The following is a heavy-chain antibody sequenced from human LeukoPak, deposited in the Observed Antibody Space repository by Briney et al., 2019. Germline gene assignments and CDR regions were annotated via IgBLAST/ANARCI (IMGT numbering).Heavy chain of an antibody. CDR2: MYHSGST. CDR1: GYSISSGYD. J-gene: IGHJ4*02. Sequence: SETLSLTCTVSGYSISSGYDWGWIRQPPGKGLEWIGSMYHSGSTNYNPSLKSRVTISVDTSKNQFFLKLSSVTTADTAVYYCARSGYYDSSGYFDYWGQGTLVTVSS. V-gene: IGHV4-38-2*02. D-gene: IGHD3-22*01. CDR3: ARSGYYDSSGYFDY.